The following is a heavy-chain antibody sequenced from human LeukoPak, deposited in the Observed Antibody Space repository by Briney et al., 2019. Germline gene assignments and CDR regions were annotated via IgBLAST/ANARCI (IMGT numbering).Heavy chain of an antibody. V-gene: IGHV3-23*01. D-gene: IGHD3-9*01. J-gene: IGHJ5*02. CDR2: ISGSGGST. CDR1: GFTFSSYA. CDR3: AKGPNYDILTGYSWFDP. Sequence: GGSLRLSCAASGFTFSSYAMSWLRQAPGKGLEWVSAISGSGGSTYYADSVKGRFTISRDNSKNTLYLQMNSLRAEDTAVYYCAKGPNYDILTGYSWFDPWGQGTLVTVSS.